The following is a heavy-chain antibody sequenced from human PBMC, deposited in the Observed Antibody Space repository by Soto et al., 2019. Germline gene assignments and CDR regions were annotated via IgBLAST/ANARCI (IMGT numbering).Heavy chain of an antibody. Sequence: GGSLRLSCAASGFTFSSYWMHWVRQTPGKGLVWVSRIKTDGSYTDYADSVKGRFTISRDNAKNTLYLQMNSLRAEDTAVYFCAKCSNSDRSGYPYWGQGILVTVSS. CDR3: AKCSNSDRSGYPY. J-gene: IGHJ4*02. CDR1: GFTFSSYW. V-gene: IGHV3-74*01. CDR2: IKTDGSYT. D-gene: IGHD3-22*01.